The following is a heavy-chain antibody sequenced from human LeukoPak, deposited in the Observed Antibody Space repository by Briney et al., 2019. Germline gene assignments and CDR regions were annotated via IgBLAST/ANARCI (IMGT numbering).Heavy chain of an antibody. CDR3: ARVSSGYDPDDAFDI. CDR2: INPSGGST. CDR1: GYTFTSYY. J-gene: IGHJ3*02. Sequence: ASVKVSCKASGYTFTSYYMHWVRQAPGQGLEWMGIINPSGGSTSYAQKFQGRVTMTRNTSISTAYMELSSLRSEDTAVYYCARVSSGYDPDDAFDIWGQGTMVTVSS. V-gene: IGHV1-46*01. D-gene: IGHD5-12*01.